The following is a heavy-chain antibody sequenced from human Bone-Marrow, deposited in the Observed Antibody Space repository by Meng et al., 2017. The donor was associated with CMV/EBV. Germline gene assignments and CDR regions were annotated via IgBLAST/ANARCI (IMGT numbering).Heavy chain of an antibody. CDR1: VDTFTGYY. CDR2: INPNSGGT. Sequence: ASVKVSCKASVDTFTGYYMHWVRQAPGQGLEWMVWINPNSGGTNYAEKFQVRGTMTRDKSIRTAYMELSRLRSDDMAVYYRTGYSSSWSRGYYYYYGMDVWGQGNTVNVSS. J-gene: IGHJ6*02. CDR3: TGYSSSWSRGYYYYYGMDV. D-gene: IGHD6-13*01. V-gene: IGHV1-2*02.